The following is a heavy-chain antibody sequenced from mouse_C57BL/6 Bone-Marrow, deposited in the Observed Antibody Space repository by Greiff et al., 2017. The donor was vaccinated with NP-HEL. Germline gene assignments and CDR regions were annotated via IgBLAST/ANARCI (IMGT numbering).Heavy chain of an antibody. CDR2: ISSGGSYT. J-gene: IGHJ2*01. Sequence: EVHLVESGGDLVKPGGSLKLSCAASGFTFSSYGMSWVRQTPDKRLERVATISSGGSYTYYPDSVKGRFTISRDNAKNTLYLQMSSLKSEDTAMYYCARPSPYYFDYWGQGTTLTVSS. V-gene: IGHV5-6*01. CDR1: GFTFSSYG. CDR3: ARPSPYYFDY.